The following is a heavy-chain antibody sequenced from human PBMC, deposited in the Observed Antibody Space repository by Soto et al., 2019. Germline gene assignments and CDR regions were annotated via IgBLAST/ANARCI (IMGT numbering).Heavy chain of an antibody. CDR2: IYYSGST. D-gene: IGHD1-7*01. CDR3: AKYNWNYDTPEGSFDY. J-gene: IGHJ4*02. Sequence: SETLSLTCTVSGGSISSGDYYWRWIRQPPGKGLEWIGYIYYSGSTYYNPSLKSRVTISVDTSKNQFSLKLSSVTAADTAVYYCAKYNWNYDTPEGSFDYWGQGTLVTVSS. V-gene: IGHV4-30-4*01. CDR1: GGSISSGDYY.